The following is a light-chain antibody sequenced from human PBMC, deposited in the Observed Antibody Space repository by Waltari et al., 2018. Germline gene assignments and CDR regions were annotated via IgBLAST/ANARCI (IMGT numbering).Light chain of an antibody. V-gene: IGLV3-21*02. CDR1: TLVGRR. CDR3: QVWDTSSEQSV. Sequence: SYVLTQPSSLSAAPGQMARATCRVSTLVGRRVCWYPQKSGQAPVLFIYDDTDRPSGIPERFSGSNSGNTATLTISRVEAGDEADYYCQVWDTSSEQSVFGSGTKVTVL. J-gene: IGLJ1*01. CDR2: DDT.